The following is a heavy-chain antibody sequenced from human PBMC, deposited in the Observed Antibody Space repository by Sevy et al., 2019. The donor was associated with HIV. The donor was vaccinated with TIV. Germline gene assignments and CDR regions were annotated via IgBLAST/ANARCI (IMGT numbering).Heavy chain of an antibody. CDR3: AKDRQGGTVTLFDY. CDR2: ISYDGSNK. V-gene: IGHV3-30*18. Sequence: GGSLRLSCAASGFTFSSYGMHWVRQAPGKGLEWVAVISYDGSNKYYADSVTGRFTSSRDNSKNTLYLQMNSLRAEDTAVYYCAKDRQGGTVTLFDYWGQGTLVTVSS. CDR1: GFTFSSYG. D-gene: IGHD4-17*01. J-gene: IGHJ4*02.